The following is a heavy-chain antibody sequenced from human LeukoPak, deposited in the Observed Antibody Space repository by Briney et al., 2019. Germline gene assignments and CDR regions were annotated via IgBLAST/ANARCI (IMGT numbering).Heavy chain of an antibody. J-gene: IGHJ4*02. Sequence: GGSLRLSCAASGFTFSDYYMSWISQAPGKGLGWVSYISSSGSTIYYTDSVKGRFTISRDNAKNSLYRQMNSVRAEHTAVYYCAMDSPISALDYWGQGTLVTVSS. D-gene: IGHD3-9*01. V-gene: IGHV3-11*01. CDR3: AMDSPISALDY. CDR1: GFTFSDYY. CDR2: ISSSGSTI.